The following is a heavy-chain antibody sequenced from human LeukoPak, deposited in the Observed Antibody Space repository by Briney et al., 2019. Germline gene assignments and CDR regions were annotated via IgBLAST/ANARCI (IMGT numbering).Heavy chain of an antibody. D-gene: IGHD1-26*01. CDR2: IHYSGST. CDR1: GGSISSDSYY. CDR3: AKSGSYYRSFDY. Sequence: TSETLSLTCTVSGGSISSDSYYWNWIRQPPGKGLEWIGSIHYSGSTYYNPSLKSRVTMSVDTSKNQFSLKLSSVTAADTAVYYCAKSGSYYRSFDYWGQGTLVTVSS. J-gene: IGHJ4*02. V-gene: IGHV4-39*01.